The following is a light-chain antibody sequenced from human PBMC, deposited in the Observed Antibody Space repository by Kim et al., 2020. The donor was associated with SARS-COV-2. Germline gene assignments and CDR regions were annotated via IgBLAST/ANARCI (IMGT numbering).Light chain of an antibody. CDR1: QSVSSSY. J-gene: IGKJ4*01. V-gene: IGKV3-20*01. CDR2: GAS. Sequence: SPGERATPACRASQSVSSSYLAWDQQKPGQAPRLLIYGASSRATGIPDRFSGSGSGTDFTLTISRLEPEDFAVYYCQQYGSSPLTFGGGTKVDIK. CDR3: QQYGSSPLT.